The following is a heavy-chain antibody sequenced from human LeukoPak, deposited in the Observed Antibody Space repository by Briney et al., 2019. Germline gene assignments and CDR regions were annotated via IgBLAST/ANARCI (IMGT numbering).Heavy chain of an antibody. V-gene: IGHV3-21*03. CDR1: GFTCSSYT. CDR3: ARDYY. Sequence: WGSLRLSCAASGFTCSSYTLTWVRQAPGKGLQWVSSITASNSYIYYADSVKGRFTISRYNAKNSLYLQMNSLRAEDTALYYCARDYYWGQGTLVTVSS. J-gene: IGHJ4*02. CDR2: ITASNSYI.